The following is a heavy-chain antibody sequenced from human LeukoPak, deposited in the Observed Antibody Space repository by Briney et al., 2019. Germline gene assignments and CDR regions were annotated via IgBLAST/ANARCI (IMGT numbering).Heavy chain of an antibody. J-gene: IGHJ4*02. Sequence: GGSLRLSCAASGFTFSSSAMSWVRQVPGKGLEWVSGISASGGSTSYADSVRGRFTISRDNSKNTPYVQMNSLRAEDTAIYYCAKDLIAYSYGHAGRSNFDYWGQGTLVTVSS. CDR3: AKDLIAYSYGHAGRSNFDY. CDR1: GFTFSSSA. D-gene: IGHD5-18*01. CDR2: ISASGGST. V-gene: IGHV3-23*01.